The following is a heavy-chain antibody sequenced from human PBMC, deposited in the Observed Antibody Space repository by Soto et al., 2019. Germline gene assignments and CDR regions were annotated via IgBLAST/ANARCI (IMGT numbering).Heavy chain of an antibody. J-gene: IGHJ5*02. CDR2: IYYSGST. CDR3: ARHDQYNWNDFDP. Sequence: SETLSLTCTVSGGSISSSSYYWGWIRQPPGKGLEWIGSIYYSGSTYYNPSLKSRVTISVDTSKNQFSLKLSSVTAADTAVYYCARHDQYNWNDFDPWGQGTLVTVSS. V-gene: IGHV4-39*01. D-gene: IGHD1-1*01. CDR1: GGSISSSSYY.